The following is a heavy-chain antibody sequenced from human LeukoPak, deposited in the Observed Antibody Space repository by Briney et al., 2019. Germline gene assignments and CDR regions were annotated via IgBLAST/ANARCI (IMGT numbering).Heavy chain of an antibody. D-gene: IGHD3-10*01. Sequence: SETLSLTCAVSGGSISSGGYSWSWIRQPPGKGLEWIGYIYHSGSTCYNPSLKSRVTISVDRSMNQFSLKLRSVTAADTAVYYCARDGSGSYYPDYWGQGTLVTVSS. CDR2: IYHSGST. CDR1: GGSISSGGYS. CDR3: ARDGSGSYYPDY. J-gene: IGHJ4*02. V-gene: IGHV4-30-2*01.